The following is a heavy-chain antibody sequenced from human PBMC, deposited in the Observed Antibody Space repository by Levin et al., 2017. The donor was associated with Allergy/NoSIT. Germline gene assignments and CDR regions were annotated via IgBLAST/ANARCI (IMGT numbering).Heavy chain of an antibody. V-gene: IGHV3-30*18. Sequence: SCAASGFTFSSYGMHWVRQAPGKGLEWVALISYDGSNKYYADSVKGRFTISRDNSKNTLYLQMNSLRAEDTAVYYCAKDRPIVPTGYNWLDPWGQGTLVTVSS. CDR2: ISYDGSNK. CDR3: AKDRPIVPTGYNWLDP. J-gene: IGHJ5*02. D-gene: IGHD5-12*01. CDR1: GFTFSSYG.